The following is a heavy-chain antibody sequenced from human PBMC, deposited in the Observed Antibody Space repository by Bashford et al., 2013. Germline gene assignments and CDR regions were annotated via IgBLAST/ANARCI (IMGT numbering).Heavy chain of an antibody. V-gene: IGHV1-2*02. CDR2: INPNSGGT. J-gene: IGHJ5*02. CDR3: ARDGGWPPTSFDP. Sequence: WVRQAPGQGLEWMGWINPNSGGTNYAQKFQGRVTMTRDTSISTAYMELSRLRSDDTAVYYCARDGGWPPTSFDPWGQGALVTVSS. D-gene: IGHD6-19*01.